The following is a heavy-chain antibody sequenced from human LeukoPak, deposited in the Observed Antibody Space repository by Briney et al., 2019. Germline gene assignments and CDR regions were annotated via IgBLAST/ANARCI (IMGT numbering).Heavy chain of an antibody. CDR1: GFTFSSYS. CDR2: ISSSSSYI. CDR3: AKELGTFDY. V-gene: IGHV3-21*04. J-gene: IGHJ4*02. Sequence: GGSLRLSCAASGFTFSSYSMNWVRQAPGKGLEWVSSISSSSSYIYSADSVKGRFTISRDNSKNTLYLQMNSLRAEDTAVYHCAKELGTFDYWGQGTLVTVSS. D-gene: IGHD7-27*01.